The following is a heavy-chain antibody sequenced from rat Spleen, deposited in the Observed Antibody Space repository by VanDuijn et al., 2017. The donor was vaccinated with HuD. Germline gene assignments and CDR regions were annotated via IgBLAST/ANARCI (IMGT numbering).Heavy chain of an antibody. V-gene: IGHV5-7*01. D-gene: IGHD1-6*01. CDR3: TRGGFFRF. J-gene: IGHJ2*01. Sequence: EVQLVESGGGLVQPGRSLKLSCAASGFSFSDDNMAWVRQAPKKGLEWVATIIYDGTRTFYRDSVKGRFTISRDNAKSTLYLQMNSLRSEDTAAYYCTRGGFFRFWGQGVMVTVSS. CDR1: GFSFSDDN. CDR2: IIYDGTRT.